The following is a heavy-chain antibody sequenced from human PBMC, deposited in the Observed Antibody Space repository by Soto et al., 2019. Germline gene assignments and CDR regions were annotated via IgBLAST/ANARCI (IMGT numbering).Heavy chain of an antibody. J-gene: IGHJ4*02. D-gene: IGHD5-18*01. CDR2: ISYSGST. CDR3: AREYSYGYRDY. V-gene: IGHV4-31*03. CDR1: GGSISSGGYY. Sequence: QVQLQESGPGLVKPSQTLSLTCTVSGGSISSGGYYWSWIRQHPGKGLEWIGYISYSGSTYYNPSLKSRVTISVATSQNQFSLKLSSVTAADTAVHHCAREYSYGYRDYWGQGTLVTVYS.